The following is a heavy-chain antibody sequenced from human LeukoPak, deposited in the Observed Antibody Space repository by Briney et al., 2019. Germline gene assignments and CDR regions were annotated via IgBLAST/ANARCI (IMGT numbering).Heavy chain of an antibody. D-gene: IGHD6-19*01. CDR3: ARVSSRAVAGTGILDY. J-gene: IGHJ4*02. CDR1: GYTFTGYY. V-gene: IGHV1-2*02. Sequence: GASVKVSCKASGYTFTGYYMHWVRQAPGQGLEWMGWINPNSGGTNYAQKFQGRVTMTRDTSISTAYMELSRLRSEDTAVYYCARVSSRAVAGTGILDYWGQGTLVTVSS. CDR2: INPNSGGT.